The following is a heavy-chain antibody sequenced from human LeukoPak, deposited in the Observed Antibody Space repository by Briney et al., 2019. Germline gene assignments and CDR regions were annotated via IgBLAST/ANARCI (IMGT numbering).Heavy chain of an antibody. CDR3: ASPRGGDWGSYRYVAFDI. V-gene: IGHV1-69*13. D-gene: IGHD3-16*02. CDR2: IIPIFGTA. Sequence: SVKVSCKASGGSFSSYAISWVRQAPGQGLEWMGGIIPIFGTANYAQKSQGRVTITADESTSTAYMELSSLRSEDTAVYYCASPRGGDWGSYRYVAFDIWGQGTMVTVSS. CDR1: GGSFSSYA. J-gene: IGHJ3*02.